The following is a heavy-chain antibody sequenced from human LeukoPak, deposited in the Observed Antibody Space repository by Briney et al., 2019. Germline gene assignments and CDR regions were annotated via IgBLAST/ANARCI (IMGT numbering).Heavy chain of an antibody. D-gene: IGHD2-2*01. J-gene: IGHJ4*02. V-gene: IGHV3-23*01. CDR3: AKGGHVVVPAAPFDY. CDR1: GFPFISYA. Sequence: GGSLGLSCAASGFPFISYAMSWVRPAPGEGLEWVSAISGSGGSTYYADSVKGGFTISRDNSKNTLYLQINSLRAEDTAVYYCAKGGHVVVPAAPFDYWGQGTLVTVSS. CDR2: ISGSGGST.